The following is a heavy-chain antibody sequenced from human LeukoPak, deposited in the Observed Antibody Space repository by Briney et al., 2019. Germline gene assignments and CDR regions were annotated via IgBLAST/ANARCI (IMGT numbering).Heavy chain of an antibody. CDR1: GFTFDDYA. V-gene: IGHV3-9*01. D-gene: IGHD3-9*01. CDR2: ISWNSGSI. Sequence: GGSLRLSCAASGFTFDDYAMHWVRQAPGKGLEWVSGISWNSGSIGYADSVKGRFTISRDNAKNSPYLQMNSLRAEDTAVYYCARGELRYFDWLPPTFDYWGQGTLVTVSS. CDR3: ARGELRYFDWLPPTFDY. J-gene: IGHJ4*02.